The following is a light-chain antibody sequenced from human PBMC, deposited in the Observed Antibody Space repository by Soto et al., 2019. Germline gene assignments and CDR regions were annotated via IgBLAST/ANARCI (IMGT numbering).Light chain of an antibody. Sequence: DIVMTQSPASLSVSRGERATLSCRASQSVSSNLAWYQQKPGQAPRLLIYGASTRATGIPARFSGSGSGTEFTLTISSLQSEDFAVYYCQQYNNWPTWTFGQGTKVDIK. V-gene: IGKV3-15*01. J-gene: IGKJ1*01. CDR1: QSVSSN. CDR2: GAS. CDR3: QQYNNWPTWT.